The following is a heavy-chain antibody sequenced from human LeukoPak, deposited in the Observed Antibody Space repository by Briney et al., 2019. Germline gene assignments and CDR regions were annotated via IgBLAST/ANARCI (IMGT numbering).Heavy chain of an antibody. CDR1: GYSISSGYY. Sequence: PSETLSLTCTVSGYSISSGYYWGWIRQPPGKGLEWIGSIYHSGSTYYNPSLKSRVTISVGTSKNQFSLRLSSVIATDTAVYYCARAVYSSSQIDYWGQGTLVPVSS. V-gene: IGHV4-38-2*02. J-gene: IGHJ4*02. D-gene: IGHD6-13*01. CDR2: IYHSGST. CDR3: ARAVYSSSQIDY.